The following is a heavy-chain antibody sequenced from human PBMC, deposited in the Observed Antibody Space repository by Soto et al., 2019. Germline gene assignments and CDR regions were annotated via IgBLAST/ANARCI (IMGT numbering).Heavy chain of an antibody. CDR2: ISGGGGTT. V-gene: IGHV3-23*01. CDR3: AKRSPVSTYYFDY. CDR1: GFSFSSYG. Sequence: EVQLLESGGDLVQPGGSLRLSCAASGFSFSSYGMSWVRQAPGKGQEWVSSISGGGGTTYYADSVKGRFTISRDNSKNTLYLQMNSLKVEDTAVYYCAKRSPVSTYYFDYWGQGTLVTVSS. J-gene: IGHJ4*02.